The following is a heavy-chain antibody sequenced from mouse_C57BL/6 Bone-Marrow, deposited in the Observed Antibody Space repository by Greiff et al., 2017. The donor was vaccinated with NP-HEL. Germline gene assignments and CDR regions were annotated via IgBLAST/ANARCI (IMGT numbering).Heavy chain of an antibody. CDR2: ISNGGGST. J-gene: IGHJ1*03. CDR3: ARPPNYGSSYWYFDV. D-gene: IGHD1-1*01. Sequence: DVQLVESGGGLVQPGGSLKLSCAASGFTFSDYYMYWVRQTPEKRLEWVAYISNGGGSTYYPDTVKGRFTISRDNAKNTLYLQMSRLKSEDTAMYYCARPPNYGSSYWYFDVWGTGTTVTVSS. CDR1: GFTFSDYY. V-gene: IGHV5-12*01.